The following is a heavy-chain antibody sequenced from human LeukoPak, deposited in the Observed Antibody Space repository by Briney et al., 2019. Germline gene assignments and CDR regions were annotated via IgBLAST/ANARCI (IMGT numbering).Heavy chain of an antibody. CDR3: LNYYGSGSYGLY. V-gene: IGHV3-11*03. CDR2: ISPNSTYT. J-gene: IGHJ4*02. CDR1: GITFSDYY. Sequence: GGSLRLSCAVSGITFSDYYMNWIRQAPGKGLEWISYISPNSTYTDSADSVKGRFTISRDNSKNTVYLQMNSLRAEDTATYYCLNYYGSGSYGLYWGQGTLVTVSS. D-gene: IGHD3-10*01.